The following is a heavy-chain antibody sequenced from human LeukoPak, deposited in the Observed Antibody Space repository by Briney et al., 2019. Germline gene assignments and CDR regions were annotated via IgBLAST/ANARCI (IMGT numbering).Heavy chain of an antibody. CDR3: ARDPPGVRYGRPIFDF. Sequence: ASVKVSCTASGYTFTSYDINWVRQATGQGLEWMGWMNPNSGNTGYAQKFQGRFTITRNTSISTAYMELSSLRSEDTAVYYCARDPPGVRYGRPIFDFWGQGTLVTVSS. V-gene: IGHV1-8*03. CDR2: MNPNSGNT. D-gene: IGHD2-8*01. J-gene: IGHJ4*02. CDR1: GYTFTSYD.